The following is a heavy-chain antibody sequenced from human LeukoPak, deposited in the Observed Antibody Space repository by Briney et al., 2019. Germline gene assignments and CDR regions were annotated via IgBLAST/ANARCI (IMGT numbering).Heavy chain of an antibody. V-gene: IGHV4-4*09. D-gene: IGHD6-13*01. J-gene: IGHJ6*02. CDR2: TYNSGRT. Sequence: PLETLSLTCTVSGGSMNNYYWTWIRQPPGQGLEWIGYTYNSGRTNYNPSLKSRVTISADTSKNQFSLKLDSVTAADTANYYCARRRRIGAAGGDGMDVWGQGTTVTVSS. CDR1: GGSMNNYY. CDR3: ARRRRIGAAGGDGMDV.